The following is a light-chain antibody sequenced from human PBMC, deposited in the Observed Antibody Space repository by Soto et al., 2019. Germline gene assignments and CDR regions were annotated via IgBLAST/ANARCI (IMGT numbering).Light chain of an antibody. V-gene: IGLV2-14*01. J-gene: IGLJ2*01. Sequence: QSMLTQPASVSGSPGLSITISCTGTSSDVGGYNYVSWYLQHPGKAPKLIIYDVNYRPSGVSNRFSGSKSGNTASLTISGLQAEDEGDYYCSSYTSSTTVVFGGGTQLTVL. CDR3: SSYTSSTTVV. CDR1: SSDVGGYNY. CDR2: DVN.